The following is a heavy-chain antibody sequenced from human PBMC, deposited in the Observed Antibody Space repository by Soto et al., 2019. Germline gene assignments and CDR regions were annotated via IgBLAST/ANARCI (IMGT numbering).Heavy chain of an antibody. Sequence: EVQLLESGGGLVQPGGSLRLSCAASGFTFSSYAMSWVRQAPGKGLEWVSAISGSGGSTYYADSVKGRFTISRDNSKNTLYLQMNSLRAEDTDVYYCAKVGYISSSFGMDVWGQGTTVTVSS. J-gene: IGHJ6*02. CDR3: AKVGYISSSFGMDV. CDR1: GFTFSSYA. D-gene: IGHD6-13*01. CDR2: ISGSGGST. V-gene: IGHV3-23*01.